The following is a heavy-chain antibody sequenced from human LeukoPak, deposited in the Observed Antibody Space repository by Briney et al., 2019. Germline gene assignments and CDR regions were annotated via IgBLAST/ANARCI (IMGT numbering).Heavy chain of an antibody. CDR1: GDSVNSATFY. D-gene: IGHD3/OR15-3a*01. V-gene: IGHV4-61*01. CDR3: ARDFWAATGAFEI. Sequence: SDTLSLTCTVSGDSVNSATFYWAWIRQSPGKGLELIGYTYNRGNTYYNPSLNSRVTISVDTSKNQFSLKLRSVTAADSAVYYCARDFWAATGAFEIWGQGASVTVSS. CDR2: TYNRGNT. J-gene: IGHJ3*02.